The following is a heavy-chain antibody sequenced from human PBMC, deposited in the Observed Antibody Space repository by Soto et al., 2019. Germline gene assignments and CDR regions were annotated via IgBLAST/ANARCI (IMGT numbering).Heavy chain of an antibody. D-gene: IGHD3-10*01. J-gene: IGHJ4*02. CDR1: GGSISSGGYY. V-gene: IGHV4-31*03. CDR2: IYYSGST. Sequence: QVQLQESGPGLVKPSQTLSLTCTVSGGSISSGGYYWSWIRQHPGKGLEWIGYIYYSGSTYYNPSLKVRLTISVDTSMNQFSLKLSSVTAADTAVYYCARGGTGGSGSFDYWGQGTLVTVSS. CDR3: ARGGTGGSGSFDY.